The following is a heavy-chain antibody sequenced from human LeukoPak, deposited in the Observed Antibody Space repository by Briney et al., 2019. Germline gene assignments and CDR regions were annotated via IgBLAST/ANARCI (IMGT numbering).Heavy chain of an antibody. CDR1: GGSISSGDYY. D-gene: IGHD2-15*01. V-gene: IGHV4-30-4*01. Sequence: SETLSLTCTVSGGSISSGDYYWSWIRQPPGKGLEWIGYIYYSGSTYYNPSLKSRVTISVDTSKNQFSLKLSSVTAADTAVYYCARDGGSFLDDYYYGMDVWGKGTTVTVSS. CDR2: IYYSGST. CDR3: ARDGGSFLDDYYYGMDV. J-gene: IGHJ6*04.